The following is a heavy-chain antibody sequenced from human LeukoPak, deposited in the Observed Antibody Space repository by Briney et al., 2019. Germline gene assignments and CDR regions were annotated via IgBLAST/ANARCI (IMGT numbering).Heavy chain of an antibody. CDR1: GGSISGGKDF. J-gene: IGHJ4*02. Sequence: KASETLSLTCTVSGGSISGGKDFWSWIRQPPGKGLEWIGEIDHTGSTNYNPSLRSRVTISIDTSKTQFSLKLTSVSAADTAVYYCARGRNFWSPFYMYWGQGTLVTVSS. CDR2: IDHTGST. V-gene: IGHV4-39*07. CDR3: ARGRNFWSPFYMY. D-gene: IGHD3-3*01.